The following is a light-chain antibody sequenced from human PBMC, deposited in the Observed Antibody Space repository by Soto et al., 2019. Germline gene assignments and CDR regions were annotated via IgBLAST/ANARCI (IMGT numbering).Light chain of an antibody. CDR1: QDIRTY. Sequence: SLSASVGDRVTITCRASQDIRTYLNWYQQKPGKAHKVLIYAAYNLQSGVPSRFSGSGSGTDFTLTISSLQPDDFATYYCKHYNSYSEAFGQGTKVDIK. V-gene: IGKV1-39*01. CDR3: KHYNSYSEA. J-gene: IGKJ1*01. CDR2: AAY.